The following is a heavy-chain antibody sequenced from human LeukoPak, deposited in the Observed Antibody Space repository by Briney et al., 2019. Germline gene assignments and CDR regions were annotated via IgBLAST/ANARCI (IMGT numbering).Heavy chain of an antibody. CDR3: ARLVRVYYDSSGYFDY. Sequence: SETLSLICTVSGDSMNNYYWSWIRQPPGKELEWIGYVFYTGSTNYNPSLKSRVTISVDTSKNQFSLKLRSVTAADTAVYYCARLVRVYYDSSGYFDYWGQGTLVTVSS. D-gene: IGHD3-22*01. CDR1: GDSMNNYY. J-gene: IGHJ4*02. V-gene: IGHV4-59*01. CDR2: VFYTGST.